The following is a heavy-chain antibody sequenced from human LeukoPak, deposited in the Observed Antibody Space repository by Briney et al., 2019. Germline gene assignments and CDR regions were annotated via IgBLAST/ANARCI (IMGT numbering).Heavy chain of an antibody. CDR2: INHSGST. CDR3: ARGHSIVLVPAALPWRAYFDY. D-gene: IGHD2-2*01. CDR1: GGSFSGYY. V-gene: IGHV4-34*01. Sequence: SETLSLTCAVYGGSFSGYYWSWIRQPPGKGLEWIGEINHSGSTNYNPSLKSRVTISVDTSKNQFSLKLSSVTAADTAVYYCARGHSIVLVPAALPWRAYFDYWGQGTLVTVSS. J-gene: IGHJ4*02.